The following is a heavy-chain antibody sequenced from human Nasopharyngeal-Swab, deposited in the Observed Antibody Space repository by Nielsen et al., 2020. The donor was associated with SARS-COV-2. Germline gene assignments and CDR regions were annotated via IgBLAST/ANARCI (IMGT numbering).Heavy chain of an antibody. J-gene: IGHJ5*02. CDR2: INPGGGSA. CDR3: ARGGDPREVVAGTDCFDP. CDR1: GYTFTRYY. Sequence: ASVKVSCKASGYTFTRYYIHWVRQAPGQGLEWMGIINPGGGSARYSQNFQGRVTMTRDTSTSTVYMELSSLRSEDTAVYYCARGGDPREVVAGTDCFDPWGQGTLVTVSS. D-gene: IGHD2-15*01. V-gene: IGHV1-46*01.